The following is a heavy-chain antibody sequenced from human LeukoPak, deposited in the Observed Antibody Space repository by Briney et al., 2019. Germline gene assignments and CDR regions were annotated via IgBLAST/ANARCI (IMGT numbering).Heavy chain of an antibody. CDR1: GFTFSSYA. J-gene: IGHJ2*01. Sequence: GGSLRLSCAASGFTFSSYAMSWVRQAPGKGLEWVSAISGSGGSTYYADSVKGRFTISRDNAKDSLYLQMNSLRAEDTAVYYCARMFHDILTGYYNTYWYFDLWGRGTLVTVSS. CDR2: ISGSGGST. V-gene: IGHV3-23*01. CDR3: ARMFHDILTGYYNTYWYFDL. D-gene: IGHD3-9*01.